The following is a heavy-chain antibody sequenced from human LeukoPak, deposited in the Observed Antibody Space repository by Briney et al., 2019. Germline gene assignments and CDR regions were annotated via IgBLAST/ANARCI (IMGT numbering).Heavy chain of an antibody. CDR3: ARTFYAPYYDSSADWFDP. J-gene: IGHJ5*02. Sequence: PSETLSLTCTVSGNSISSYYWSWIRQPPGKGLEWIGYIYYSGSTNYNPSLKSRVTISVDTSKNQFSLKLSSVTAADTAVYYCARTFYAPYYDSSADWFDPWGQGNLVTVSS. CDR1: GNSISSYY. D-gene: IGHD3-22*01. V-gene: IGHV4-59*01. CDR2: IYYSGST.